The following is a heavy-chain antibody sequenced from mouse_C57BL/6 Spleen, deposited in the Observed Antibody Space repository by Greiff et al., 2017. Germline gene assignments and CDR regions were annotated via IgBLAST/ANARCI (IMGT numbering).Heavy chain of an antibody. CDR3: ARRPSTVEDWFAY. CDR1: GYTFTSYW. V-gene: IGHV1-55*01. J-gene: IGHJ3*01. CDR2: IYPGSGST. D-gene: IGHD1-1*01. Sequence: QVQLQQPGAELVKPGASVKMSCKASGYTFTSYWITWVKQRPGQGLEWIGDIYPGSGSTNYNEKFKSTATLTVDTSSSTAYMQLSSLTSEDSAVYYCARRPSTVEDWFAYWGQGTLVTVSA.